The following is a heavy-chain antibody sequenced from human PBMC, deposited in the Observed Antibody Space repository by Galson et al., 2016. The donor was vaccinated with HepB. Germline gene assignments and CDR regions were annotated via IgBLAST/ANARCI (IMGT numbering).Heavy chain of an antibody. CDR1: GFTFSDYY. V-gene: IGHV3-11*01. CDR2: ISSSSSSI. D-gene: IGHD2-15*01. CDR3: ATWGSCSGGGCYGYFRH. Sequence: SLRLSCAASGFTFSDYYMSWIRQIPGTGLEWVSYISSSSSSIFYPDSVKGRFTISRDNAKNSLYLQMNSLRAEDTAVYYCATWGSCSGGGCYGYFRHWGQGTLVTVSS. J-gene: IGHJ1*01.